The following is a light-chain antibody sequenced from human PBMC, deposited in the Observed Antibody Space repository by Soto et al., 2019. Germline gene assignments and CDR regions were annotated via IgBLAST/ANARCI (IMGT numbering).Light chain of an antibody. Sequence: QSALTQPASVSGSPGQSVSIACTGTSSDIGTYKYVSWYQQHPGKAPKLMIYEVSNRPSGVSDRFSGSKSGNTASLTISGLQPDNVAEYYCISYTSRTTVCVFGTGTKVTV. CDR1: SSDIGTYKY. J-gene: IGLJ1*01. V-gene: IGLV2-14*01. CDR3: ISYTSRTTVCV. CDR2: EVS.